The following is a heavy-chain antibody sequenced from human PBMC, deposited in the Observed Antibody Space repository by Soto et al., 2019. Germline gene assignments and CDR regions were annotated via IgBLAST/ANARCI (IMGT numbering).Heavy chain of an antibody. CDR1: GGSISSGDYY. J-gene: IGHJ4*02. CDR3: AREGPYYYDSSGLSPIDY. V-gene: IGHV4-30-4*01. CDR2: IYYSGST. Sequence: LSLTCTVSGGSISSGDYYWSWIRQPPGKGLEWIGYIYYSGSTYYNPSLKSRVTISVDTSKNQFSLKLSSVTAADTAVYYCAREGPYYYDSSGLSPIDYWGQGTLVTVSS. D-gene: IGHD3-22*01.